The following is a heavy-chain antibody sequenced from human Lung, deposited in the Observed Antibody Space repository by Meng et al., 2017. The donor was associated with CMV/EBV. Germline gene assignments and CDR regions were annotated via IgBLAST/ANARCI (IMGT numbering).Heavy chain of an antibody. CDR2: NRSKANSYAT. Sequence: LTFSGSGMHWVRQASGKGLEGVGRNRSKANSYATAYAASVKGRFTISRDDSKNTAYLQMNSLKTEDTAVYYCTRPGWERSTGVWFDPWGQGTLVTVSS. CDR3: TRPGWERSTGVWFDP. D-gene: IGHD1-26*01. J-gene: IGHJ5*02. V-gene: IGHV3-73*01. CDR1: LTFSGSG.